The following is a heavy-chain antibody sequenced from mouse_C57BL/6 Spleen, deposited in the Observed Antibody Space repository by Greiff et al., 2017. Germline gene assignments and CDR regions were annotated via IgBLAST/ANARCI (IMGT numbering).Heavy chain of an antibody. CDR1: GYAFSSSW. CDR2: IYPGDGDT. V-gene: IGHV1-82*01. J-gene: IGHJ2*01. D-gene: IGHD1-1*01. CDR3: ARGYYGKNYFDY. Sequence: VKLMESGPELVKPGASVKISCKASGYAFSSSWMNWVKQRPGKGLEWIGRIYPGDGDTNYNGKFKGKATLTADKSSSTAYMQLSSLTSEDSAVYFCARGYYGKNYFDYWGQGTTLTVSS.